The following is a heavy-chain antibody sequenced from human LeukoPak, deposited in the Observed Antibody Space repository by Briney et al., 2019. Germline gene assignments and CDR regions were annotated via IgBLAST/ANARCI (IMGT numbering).Heavy chain of an antibody. CDR1: GFTFDDDA. Sequence: GGSLRLSCAASGFTFDDDAMRWVRQAPGKGLGWVSGINWNTNSIKYADSVKGRFTISRDNAKKSLYLQMNSLRAEDTAFYYCAKGSSGWSTDAFDIWGQGTMVTVSS. CDR2: INWNTNSI. D-gene: IGHD6-19*01. V-gene: IGHV3-9*01. J-gene: IGHJ3*02. CDR3: AKGSSGWSTDAFDI.